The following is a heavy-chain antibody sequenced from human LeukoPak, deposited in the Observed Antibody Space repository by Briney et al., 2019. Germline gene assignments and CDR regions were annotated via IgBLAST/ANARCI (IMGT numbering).Heavy chain of an antibody. CDR1: GFTFSSYA. CDR3: SRTYCGGDCYYNWFDP. J-gene: IGHJ5*02. Sequence: GGSLRLSCAASGFTFSSYAMHWVRQAPGKGLEWVAVISYDGSNKYYADSVKGRFTISRDNSKNTLYLQVNSLRAEDTAVYYCSRTYCGGDCYYNWFDPWGQGTLVTVSS. D-gene: IGHD2-21*02. CDR2: ISYDGSNK. V-gene: IGHV3-30-3*01.